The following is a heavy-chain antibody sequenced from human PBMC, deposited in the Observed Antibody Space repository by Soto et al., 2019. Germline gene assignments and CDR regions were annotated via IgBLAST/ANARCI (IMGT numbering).Heavy chain of an antibody. CDR2: IIPIFGTA. Sequence: ASVKVSCKASGGTFSSYAISWVRQAPGQGLEWMGGIIPIFGTANYAQKFQGRVTITADESTSTAYMELSSLRSEDTAVYYCARAGYSSSWYSPFNWFDPWGQGTLVTVSS. CDR1: GGTFSSYA. J-gene: IGHJ5*02. CDR3: ARAGYSSSWYSPFNWFDP. D-gene: IGHD6-13*01. V-gene: IGHV1-69*13.